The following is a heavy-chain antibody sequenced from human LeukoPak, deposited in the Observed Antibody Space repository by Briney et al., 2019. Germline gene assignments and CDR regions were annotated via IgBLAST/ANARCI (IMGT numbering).Heavy chain of an antibody. CDR3: ARNEGQQLSRSRFDP. CDR2: INHSGST. CDR1: GGSISSSSYY. Sequence: SETLSLTCTVSGGSISSSSYYWGWIRQPPGKGLEWIGEINHSGSTNYNPSLKSRVTISVDTSKNQFSLKLSSVTAADTAVYYCARNEGQQLSRSRFDPWGQGTLVTVSS. V-gene: IGHV4-39*07. J-gene: IGHJ5*02. D-gene: IGHD6-13*01.